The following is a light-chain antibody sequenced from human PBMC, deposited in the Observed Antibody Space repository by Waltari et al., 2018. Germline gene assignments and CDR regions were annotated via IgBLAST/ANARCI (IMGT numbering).Light chain of an antibody. CDR3: ASWDDSLNGHWV. CDR2: RND. Sequence: QSVLTQPPSASGTPGQRVTISCSGTSSNLGNNVVNWYQQVPGTAPKLLIYRNDLRPSGVPDRFAASTPGTSASLAISGLQSEDEAEYYCASWDDSLNGHWVFGGGTMVTVL. V-gene: IGLV1-44*01. CDR1: SSNLGNNV. J-gene: IGLJ3*02.